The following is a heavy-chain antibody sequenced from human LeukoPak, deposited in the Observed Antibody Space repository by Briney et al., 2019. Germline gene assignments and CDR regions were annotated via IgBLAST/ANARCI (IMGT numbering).Heavy chain of an antibody. CDR3: ARLKSIAARYNWFDP. CDR2: IYPGDSDT. J-gene: IGHJ5*02. CDR1: GYSFTSYW. V-gene: IGHV5-51*01. D-gene: IGHD6-6*01. Sequence: GESLKISCKGSGYSFTSYWIGWVRQMPGKGLEWMGIIYPGDSDTRYSTSFQGQVTISADKSISTAYLRWSSLKASDTAMYYCARLKSIAARYNWFDPWGQGTLVTVSS.